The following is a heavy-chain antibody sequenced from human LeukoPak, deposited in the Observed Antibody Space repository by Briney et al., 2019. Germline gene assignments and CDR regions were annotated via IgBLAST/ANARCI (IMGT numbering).Heavy chain of an antibody. CDR2: INPNSGGT. Sequence: ASVKVSCKASGYTFTDYYMHWVRQAPGQGLEWMGWINPNSGGTNYAQKFQGRVTMTRDTSISTAYMELSRLRSDDTAVYYCARDTYYYDSSGYCIDYWGQGTLVTVSS. J-gene: IGHJ4*02. CDR1: GYTFTDYY. V-gene: IGHV1-2*02. CDR3: ARDTYYYDSSGYCIDY. D-gene: IGHD3-22*01.